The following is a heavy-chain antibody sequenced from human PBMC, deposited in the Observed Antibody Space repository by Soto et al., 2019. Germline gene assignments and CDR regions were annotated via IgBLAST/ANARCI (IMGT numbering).Heavy chain of an antibody. D-gene: IGHD5-12*01. V-gene: IGHV1-2*02. CDR1: GYTFTGHY. J-gene: IGHJ4*02. Sequence: ASVKVSCKSSGYTFTGHYIHWVRQAPEQGPEWMGEIGPESGATRYAQKFQGRITMTRDMSITTVYMELNNLSPDDTTVYYCGRGRSGQIVVFYWGQGTPVTV. CDR3: GRGRSGQIVVFY. CDR2: IGPESGAT.